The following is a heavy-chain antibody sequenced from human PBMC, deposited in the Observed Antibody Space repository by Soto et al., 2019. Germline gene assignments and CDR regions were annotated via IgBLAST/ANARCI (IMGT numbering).Heavy chain of an antibody. V-gene: IGHV4-4*07. CDR2: IHTSGNT. D-gene: IGHD2-8*01. CDR1: AGSISTYY. J-gene: IGHJ6*02. Sequence: PSETLSLTCTVSAGSISTYYWNWIRQSAGKGLEWIGQIHTSGNTNYDPALTGRVSMSLDASRNQFSLRLTSATAADTATYYCAGGGMAPAYYNAMDVWGRGATVTVSS. CDR3: AGGGMAPAYYNAMDV.